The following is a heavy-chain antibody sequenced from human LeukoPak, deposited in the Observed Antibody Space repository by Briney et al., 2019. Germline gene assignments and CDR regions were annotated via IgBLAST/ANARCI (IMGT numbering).Heavy chain of an antibody. CDR3: ATYLNLGN. D-gene: IGHD1-14*01. CDR1: GFTFSTVW. J-gene: IGHJ4*02. CDR2: IKPDGSEK. Sequence: GGSLRLSCAVSGFTFSTVWMNWVRQAPGKGLECVANIKPDGSEKYYVDSVKGRFTISRDNAKNSLCLQMDSLRAEDTAVYYCATYLNLGNWGQGTLVTVSS. V-gene: IGHV3-7*01.